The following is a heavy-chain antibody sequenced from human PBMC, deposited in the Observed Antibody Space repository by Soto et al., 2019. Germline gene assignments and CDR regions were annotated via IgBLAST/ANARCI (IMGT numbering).Heavy chain of an antibody. V-gene: IGHV4-4*07. CDR3: ARGVSPDIVVVPAAAVGMDV. J-gene: IGHJ6*02. CDR2: IYTSGST. D-gene: IGHD2-2*01. Sequence: SETLSLTCTVSGGSISSYYWSWIRQPAGKGLEWIGRIYTSGSTNYNPSLKSRVTMSVDTSKNQFSLKLSSVTAADTAVYYCARGVSPDIVVVPAAAVGMDVWGQGTTVT. CDR1: GGSISSYY.